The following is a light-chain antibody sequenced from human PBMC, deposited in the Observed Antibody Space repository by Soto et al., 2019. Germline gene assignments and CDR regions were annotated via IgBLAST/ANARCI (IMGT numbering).Light chain of an antibody. CDR1: TGAVTSGYY. V-gene: IGLV7-43*01. CDR3: LLYYDGAQV. CDR2: SIS. Sequence: QTVVTQEPSLTVSPGGTVTLTCASSTGAVTSGYYPNWFQQKPGQAPRPLVYSISNKHSWTPARFLGSLLGDKAALTLSDVQPEDEAEYYCLLYYDGAQVFGGGTKVTVL. J-gene: IGLJ3*02.